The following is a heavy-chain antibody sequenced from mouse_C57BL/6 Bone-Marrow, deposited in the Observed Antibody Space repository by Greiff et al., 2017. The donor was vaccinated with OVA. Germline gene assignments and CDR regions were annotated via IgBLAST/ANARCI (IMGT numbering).Heavy chain of an antibody. CDR1: GFTFSSYA. V-gene: IGHV5-4*01. J-gene: IGHJ4*01. CDR2: ISDGGSYT. D-gene: IGHD4-1*02. CDR3: APNWDDYYAMDY. Sequence: DVQLVESGGGLVKPGGSLKLSCAASGFTFSSYAMSWVRQTPEKRLEWVATISDGGSYTYYPDNVKGRFTISRDNAKNNLYLQMSHLKSEDTAMYYCAPNWDDYYAMDYWGQGTSVTVSS.